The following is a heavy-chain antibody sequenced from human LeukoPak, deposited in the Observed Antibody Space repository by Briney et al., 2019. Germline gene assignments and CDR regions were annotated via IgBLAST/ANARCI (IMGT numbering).Heavy chain of an antibody. V-gene: IGHV4-39*01. Sequence: SETLSLTCTVSGGSISSSSYYWGWIRQPPGKGLEWIGSIYYSGSTYYNPSLKSRVTISVDTSKNQFSLKLSSVTAADTAVYYCARHETTYYDFWSGSLPHLNWFDPWGQGTLVTVSS. CDR2: IYYSGST. CDR1: GGSISSSSYY. J-gene: IGHJ5*02. D-gene: IGHD3-3*01. CDR3: ARHETTYYDFWSGSLPHLNWFDP.